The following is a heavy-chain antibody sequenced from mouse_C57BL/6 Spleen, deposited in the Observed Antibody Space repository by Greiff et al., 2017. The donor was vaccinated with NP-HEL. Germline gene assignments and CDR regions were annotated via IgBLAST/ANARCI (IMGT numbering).Heavy chain of an antibody. CDR3: ARRGDYYGSSSYWYFDV. Sequence: QVQLQQPGAELVKPGASVKLSCKASGYTFTSYWMHWVKQRPGQGLEWIGMIHPNSGSTNYNEKFKSKATLTVDKSSSTAYMQLSSLTSEDSAVYFCARRGDYYGSSSYWYFDVWGTGTTVTVSS. V-gene: IGHV1-64*01. CDR2: IHPNSGST. J-gene: IGHJ1*03. CDR1: GYTFTSYW. D-gene: IGHD1-1*01.